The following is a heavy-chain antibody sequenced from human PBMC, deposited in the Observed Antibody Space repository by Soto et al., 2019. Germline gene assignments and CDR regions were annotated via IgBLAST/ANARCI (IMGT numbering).Heavy chain of an antibody. CDR1: GFTFSSYA. J-gene: IGHJ4*02. V-gene: IGHV3-23*01. Sequence: EVQLLESGGGLVQPGGSLRLSCAASGFTFSSYAMSWVRQAPGKGLEWVSVISGSGGSTYYADSVKGRFTISRDNSKNTLYLQMNSLRAEDTAVYYCSRRSSGWYFDYWGQGTLVTASS. D-gene: IGHD6-19*01. CDR3: SRRSSGWYFDY. CDR2: ISGSGGST.